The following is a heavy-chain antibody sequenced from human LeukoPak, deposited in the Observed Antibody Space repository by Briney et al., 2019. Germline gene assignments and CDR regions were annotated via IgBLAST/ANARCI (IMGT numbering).Heavy chain of an antibody. J-gene: IGHJ4*02. D-gene: IGHD2-8*01. V-gene: IGHV4-59*08. CDR3: ARHIYCTDGVCLDY. Sequence: SETLSLTCTVSGGSITSFYWSWIPQLPGKGLEWIGYISYSGGTNFNPSLKSRVTMSVDTSKNQFSLRLSAVTAADTAVYYCARHIYCTDGVCLDYWGQGTLVTVSS. CDR2: ISYSGGT. CDR1: GGSITSFY.